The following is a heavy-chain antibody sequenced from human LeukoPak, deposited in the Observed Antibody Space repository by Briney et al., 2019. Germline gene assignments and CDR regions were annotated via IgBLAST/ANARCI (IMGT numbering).Heavy chain of an antibody. Sequence: PSETLSLTCTVSGGSISSGGYYWSWIRQHPGKGLEWIGYIYYSGSTYYNPSLKSRVTISVDTSKNQFSLKLSSVTAADTAVYYCARDNGDYLNWFDPWGQGTLVTVSS. V-gene: IGHV4-31*03. CDR1: GGSISSGGYY. J-gene: IGHJ5*02. D-gene: IGHD4-17*01. CDR2: IYYSGST. CDR3: ARDNGDYLNWFDP.